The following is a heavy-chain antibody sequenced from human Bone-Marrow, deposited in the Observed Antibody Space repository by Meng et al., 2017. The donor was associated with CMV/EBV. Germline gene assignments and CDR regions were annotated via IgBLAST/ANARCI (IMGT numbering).Heavy chain of an antibody. CDR2: IYWDDDR. J-gene: IGHJ4*02. V-gene: IGHV2-5*02. Sequence: CTFSGFSLSTSGAGVGWIRQPPGKALEWLALIYWDDDRRYRPSLKTRLTITKDTSKNQVVLTMANMDPVDTATYYCAQLRGSFYLDYWGQGTLVTVSS. CDR1: GFSLSTSGAG. CDR3: AQLRGSFYLDY. D-gene: IGHD1-26*01.